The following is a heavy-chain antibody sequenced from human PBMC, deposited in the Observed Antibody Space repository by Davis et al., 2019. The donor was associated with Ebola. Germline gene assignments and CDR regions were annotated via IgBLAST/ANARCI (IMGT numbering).Heavy chain of an antibody. D-gene: IGHD1-20*01. J-gene: IGHJ6*02. CDR3: ARGGETVTGTTSHGMDV. V-gene: IGHV3-23*01. Sequence: GESLKISCAASGYTFRIHAITWLRQAPGKGLEWVSALSGSGGLSYYADSVKGRFTISSNNSKNTLYLQMDSLTAEDTAVYYCARGGETVTGTTSHGMDVWGQGTTVTGSS. CDR2: LSGSGGLS. CDR1: GYTFRIHA.